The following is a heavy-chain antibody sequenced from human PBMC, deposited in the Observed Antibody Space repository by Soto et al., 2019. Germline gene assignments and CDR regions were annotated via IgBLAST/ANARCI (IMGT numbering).Heavy chain of an antibody. J-gene: IGHJ5*02. CDR2: INHSGRT. CDR3: ARSVFP. CDR1: GDSISGFH. V-gene: IGHV4-34*01. Sequence: SETLSLTCTVSGDSISGFHLHWIRQPPGKGLEWNDEINHSGRTNYSASLKSRVTISGDTSKNQVSLKLSSVTAADTAVYYCARSVFPWGQGTLVTVSS.